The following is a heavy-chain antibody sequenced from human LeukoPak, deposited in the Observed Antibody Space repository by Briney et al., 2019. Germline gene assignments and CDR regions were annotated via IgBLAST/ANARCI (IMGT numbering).Heavy chain of an antibody. CDR3: ARVPSSSWSLILNWFDP. CDR1: GFTFSSYS. J-gene: IGHJ5*02. V-gene: IGHV3-48*04. D-gene: IGHD6-13*01. CDR2: ISSSGSTI. Sequence: GGSLRLSCAASGFTFSSYSMNWVRQAPGKGLEWVSYISSSGSTIYYADSVKGRFTISRDNAKNSLCLQMNSLRAEDTAVYYCARVPSSSWSLILNWFDPWGQGTLVTVSS.